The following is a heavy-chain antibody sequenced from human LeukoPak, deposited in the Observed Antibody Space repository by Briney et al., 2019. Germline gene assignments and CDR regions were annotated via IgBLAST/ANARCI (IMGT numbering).Heavy chain of an antibody. CDR3: AKEWYYYGSGSHYKYSQYYLDY. D-gene: IGHD3-10*01. V-gene: IGHV3-23*01. J-gene: IGHJ4*02. CDR2: ISGSGGSA. Sequence: GGSLRLSCAASGFTFSNYAMSWVRQAPGKGLEWVSGISGSGGSAYYADSVKGRFTISRDNSKNTLYLQMNSLRAEDRAVYYCAKEWYYYGSGSHYKYSQYYLDYWGQGTLVTVSS. CDR1: GFTFSNYA.